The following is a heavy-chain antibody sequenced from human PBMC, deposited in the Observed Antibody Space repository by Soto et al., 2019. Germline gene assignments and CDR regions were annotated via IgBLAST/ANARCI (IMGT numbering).Heavy chain of an antibody. D-gene: IGHD6-13*01. Sequence: ASVKVSCKASGYTFTSYDINWVRQATGQGLEWMGWMNPNSGNTGYAQKFQGRVTMTRNTSISTAYMELSSLRSEDTAVYYCARGLVEAAGPEYWGQGTQVIVS. J-gene: IGHJ4*02. CDR1: GYTFTSYD. V-gene: IGHV1-8*01. CDR3: ARGLVEAAGPEY. CDR2: MNPNSGNT.